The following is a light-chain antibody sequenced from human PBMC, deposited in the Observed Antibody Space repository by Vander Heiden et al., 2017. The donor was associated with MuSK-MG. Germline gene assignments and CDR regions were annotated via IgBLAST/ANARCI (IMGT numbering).Light chain of an antibody. CDR1: SSNIGSNT. CDR3: AAWDDSLNGSCV. Sequence: QSVLTPPPSASGTPGQRVTISCSGSSSNIGSNTVNWYQQLPGTAPKLLSYRNNQRPSGVPDRFSGSKSGTSASLAISGLQSEDEADYYGAAWDDSLNGSCVCGGGTKL. CDR2: RNN. J-gene: IGLJ3*02. V-gene: IGLV1-44*01.